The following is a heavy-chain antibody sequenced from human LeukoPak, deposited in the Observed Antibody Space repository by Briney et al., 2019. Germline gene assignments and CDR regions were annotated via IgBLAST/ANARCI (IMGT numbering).Heavy chain of an antibody. CDR3: ARDPPYNWNDGADNFDY. Sequence: GASVKVSCKASGYTFTSYGISWVRQAPGQGLEWMGWINPNSGGTNYAQKFQGRVTMTRDTSISTAYMELSRLRSDDTAVYYCARDPPYNWNDGADNFDYWGQGTLSPSPQ. CDR2: INPNSGGT. J-gene: IGHJ4*02. CDR1: GYTFTSYG. D-gene: IGHD1-1*01. V-gene: IGHV1-2*02.